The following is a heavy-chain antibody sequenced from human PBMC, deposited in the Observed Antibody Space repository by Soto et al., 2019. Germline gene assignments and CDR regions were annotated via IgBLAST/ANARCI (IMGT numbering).Heavy chain of an antibody. V-gene: IGHV4-59*08. CDR3: ARQGDILTGYYRNWFDP. J-gene: IGHJ5*02. CDR1: GGSISSYY. CDR2: IYYSGRT. Sequence: QVQLQESGPGLVQPSETLSLTCTVSGGSISSYYWSWIRQPPGKGLEWIGYIYYSGRTNYNPSLKSRVTTSVDTSKNQFSRKRSSVTAADTAVYYCARQGDILTGYYRNWFDPWGQGTLVTVSS. D-gene: IGHD3-9*01.